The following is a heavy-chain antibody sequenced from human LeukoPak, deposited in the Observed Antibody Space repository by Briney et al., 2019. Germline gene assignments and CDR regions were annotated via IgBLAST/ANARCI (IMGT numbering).Heavy chain of an antibody. Sequence: TPSETLSLTCAVYGGSFSGYYWSWIRQPPGKGLEWIGEINHSGSTNYNPSLKSRVTISVDTSKNQFSLKLSSVTAADTAVYYCARAGRSAFDIWGQGTMVTVSS. D-gene: IGHD3-10*01. CDR3: ARAGRSAFDI. V-gene: IGHV4-34*01. CDR1: GGSFSGYY. CDR2: INHSGST. J-gene: IGHJ3*02.